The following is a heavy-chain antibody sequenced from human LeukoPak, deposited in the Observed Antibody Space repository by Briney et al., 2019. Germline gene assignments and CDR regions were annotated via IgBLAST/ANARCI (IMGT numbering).Heavy chain of an antibody. V-gene: IGHV4-59*01. CDR3: AAQPACYCYGVDV. Sequence: SETLSLTCTVSGGSISSYYWSWIRQPPGKGLEWIGYIYYSGSTNYNPSLKSRVTISVDTSKNQFSLKLSSVTAADTAVYYCAAQPACYCYGVDVWGQGTTVAVSS. CDR2: IYYSGST. D-gene: IGHD2-2*01. CDR1: GGSISSYY. J-gene: IGHJ6*02.